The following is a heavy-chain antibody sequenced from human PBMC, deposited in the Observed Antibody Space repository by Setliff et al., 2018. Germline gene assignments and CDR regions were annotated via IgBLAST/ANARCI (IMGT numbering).Heavy chain of an antibody. Sequence: SVKVSCKASGGTFSSYAISWVRQAPGQGLEWMGGIIPILGIANYAQKFQGRVTISRDDSKNSLYLQMNSLKTEDTAVYYCRLTLPYDYDSSGSLWFMDVWGKGTTVTVSS. CDR2: IIPILGIA. CDR1: GGTFSSYA. CDR3: RLTLPYDYDSSGSLWFMDV. V-gene: IGHV1-69*10. D-gene: IGHD3-22*01. J-gene: IGHJ6*03.